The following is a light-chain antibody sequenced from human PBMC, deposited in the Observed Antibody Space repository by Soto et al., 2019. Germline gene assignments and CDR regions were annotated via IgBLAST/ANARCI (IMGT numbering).Light chain of an antibody. CDR3: LQDYNYPLT. J-gene: IGKJ4*01. CDR1: QGSGND. V-gene: IGKV1-6*01. CDR2: AAS. Sequence: AIQMTQSPSSLSASVGDRVTITCRASQGSGNDLGWYQQKPGKAPNLLIYAASSLQSGVPSRFSGSGSGTDFTLTISSLQPEDFATYYCLQDYNYPLTFGGGTKVEIK.